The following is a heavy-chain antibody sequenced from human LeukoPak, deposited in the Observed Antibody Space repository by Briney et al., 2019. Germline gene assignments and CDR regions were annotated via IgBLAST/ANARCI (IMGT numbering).Heavy chain of an antibody. CDR3: AGGYYGGDSTYFDY. CDR1: GFTFSSYS. Sequence: GGSLRLSCAASGFTFSSYSMNWVRQAPGKGLEWVSYISSSSSTIYYADSVKGRFTISRDNAKNSLYLQMNSLRAEDTAVYYCAGGYYGGDSTYFDYWGQGTLVTVSS. J-gene: IGHJ4*02. V-gene: IGHV3-48*04. CDR2: ISSSSSTI. D-gene: IGHD4-23*01.